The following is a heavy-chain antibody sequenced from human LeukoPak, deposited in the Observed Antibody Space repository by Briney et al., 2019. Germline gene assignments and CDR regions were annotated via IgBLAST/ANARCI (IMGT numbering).Heavy chain of an antibody. Sequence: GGSLRLSCTASGFTFSTYAMGWVRQAPGKGLEWVSSIKGGGGDPFYADSVKGRFTISRDNSKNTLFLQLHNLRAEGSAVYYCAKGGHDFNPFYRWGQGTLVTVSA. CDR2: IKGGGGDP. CDR3: AKGGHDFNPFYR. J-gene: IGHJ4*02. D-gene: IGHD1-14*01. CDR1: GFTFSTYA. V-gene: IGHV3-23*01.